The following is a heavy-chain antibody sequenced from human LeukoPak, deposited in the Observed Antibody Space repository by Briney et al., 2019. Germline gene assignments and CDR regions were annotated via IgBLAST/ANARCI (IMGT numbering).Heavy chain of an antibody. D-gene: IGHD3-10*01. CDR2: INHSGST. Sequence: SETLSLTCTVSGYSISSGYYWSWIRQPPGKGLEWIGEINHSGSTNYNPSLKSRVTISVDTSKNQFSLKLSSVTAADTAVYYCARGKGVYYYGSGSYYHHGGARILDYWGQGTLVTVSS. CDR1: GYSISSGYY. V-gene: IGHV4-38-2*02. J-gene: IGHJ4*02. CDR3: ARGKGVYYYGSGSYYHHGGARILDY.